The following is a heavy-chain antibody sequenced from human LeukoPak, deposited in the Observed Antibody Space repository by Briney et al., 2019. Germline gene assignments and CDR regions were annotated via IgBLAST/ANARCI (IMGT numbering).Heavy chain of an antibody. D-gene: IGHD3-3*02. V-gene: IGHV4-31*03. CDR3: ARDSMRSYLDY. Sequence: SETLSLTCLVSGGSISSTSHYWCRVRQSPGKGLDWIGYIYYSGNTFYNPSLKSRVTLSVDTSKSQFSLNLSSVTAADTAVYFCARDSMRSYLDYWGQGTLVTVPS. CDR1: GGSISSTSHY. CDR2: IYYSGNT. J-gene: IGHJ4*02.